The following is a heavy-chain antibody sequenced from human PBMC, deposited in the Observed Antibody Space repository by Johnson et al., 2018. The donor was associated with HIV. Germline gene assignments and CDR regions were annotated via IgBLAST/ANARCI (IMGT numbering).Heavy chain of an antibody. V-gene: IGHV3-66*01. CDR3: AILSLTFSGYYNEADAFDI. D-gene: IGHD3-3*01. Sequence: VQLVESGGGMVQPGGSLRLSCAASGLTVSTNYMSWVRQAPGRGLEWVSVVYSDGNTYYADSVKDRFTISRDNSKNTLYLQMNSLRAEDTAVYYCAILSLTFSGYYNEADAFDIWGQGTMVTVSS. CDR2: VYSDGNT. J-gene: IGHJ3*02. CDR1: GLTVSTNY.